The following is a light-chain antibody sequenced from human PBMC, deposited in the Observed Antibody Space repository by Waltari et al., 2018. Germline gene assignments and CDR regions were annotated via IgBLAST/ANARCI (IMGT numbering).Light chain of an antibody. J-gene: IGLJ3*02. V-gene: IGLV1-47*01. CDR3: AAWDDSLSASL. Sequence: QTVLTQPPSVSGTPGQRVTISCSGSSFNIGGHYVYWFQQLPGTATKLLIYRNDERPSGVPDRISGSKSGTSASLAISGLRSEDEAHYYCAAWDDSLSASLFGGGTKLTVL. CDR2: RND. CDR1: SFNIGGHY.